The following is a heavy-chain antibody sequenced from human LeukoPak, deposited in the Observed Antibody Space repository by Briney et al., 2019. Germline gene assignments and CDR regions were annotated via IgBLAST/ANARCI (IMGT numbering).Heavy chain of an antibody. J-gene: IGHJ4*02. V-gene: IGHV3-30-3*01. CDR2: ISYDGSNK. Sequence: GGSLRLSCAASGFTFSSYAMHWVRQAPGKGLEWVAVISYDGSNKYYADSVKGRFTISRDNSKNTLYLQMNSLRAEDTAVYYCARDALSQWLNYWGQGTLVTVSS. CDR3: ARDALSQWLNY. D-gene: IGHD6-19*01. CDR1: GFTFSSYA.